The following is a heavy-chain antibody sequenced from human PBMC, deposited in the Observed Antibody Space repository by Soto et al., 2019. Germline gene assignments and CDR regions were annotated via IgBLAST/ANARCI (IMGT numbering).Heavy chain of an antibody. CDR2: IKSKADWGTK. V-gene: IGHV3-15*01. CDR3: GYNKIMGVTNEAFDI. CDR1: GFSFSEAW. Sequence: GRPLTLSCAASGFSFSEAWMSWVRQAPGKGLEWVGRIKSKADWGTKDYAAPVKGRFPISRHYSKNTRHLQTKNLKTEDTAVYYCGYNKIMGVTNEAFDIWGQGKMVTV. J-gene: IGHJ3*02. D-gene: IGHD1-26*01.